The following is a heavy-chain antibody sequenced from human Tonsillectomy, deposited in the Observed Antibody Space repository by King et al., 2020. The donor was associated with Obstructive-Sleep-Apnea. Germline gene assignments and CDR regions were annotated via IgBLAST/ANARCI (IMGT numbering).Heavy chain of an antibody. CDR2: ISWNSGSI. Sequence: VQLVESGGGLVQPGKSLRLSCAASGFSFEDYAMYWVRQAPGKGLEWVSGISWNSGSIGYADSVRGRFTISRDNARYSLYLQMDSLRVEDTALYYCAKGYSGFESHIDYWGQGTLITVSS. D-gene: IGHD5-12*01. V-gene: IGHV3-9*01. CDR1: GFSFEDYA. J-gene: IGHJ4*02. CDR3: AKGYSGFESHIDY.